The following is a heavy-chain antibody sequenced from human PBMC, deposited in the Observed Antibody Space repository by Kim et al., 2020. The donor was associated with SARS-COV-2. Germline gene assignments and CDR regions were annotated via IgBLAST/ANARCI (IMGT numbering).Heavy chain of an antibody. J-gene: IGHJ4*02. D-gene: IGHD5-12*01. V-gene: IGHV3-23*01. Sequence: VTSGAKYYADSVKGRFTIARDNSKNTLYLQINNLRAGDTAVYYCVTATNYWGQGTLVTVSS. CDR2: VTSGAK. CDR3: VTATNY.